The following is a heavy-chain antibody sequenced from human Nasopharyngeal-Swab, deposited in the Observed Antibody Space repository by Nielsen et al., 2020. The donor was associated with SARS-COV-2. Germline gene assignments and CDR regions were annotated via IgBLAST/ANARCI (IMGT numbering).Heavy chain of an antibody. CDR3: ARDLQGALNYYVMDV. D-gene: IGHD1-26*01. Sequence: ASVKVSCKASGYTFTSYGISWVRQAPGQGLEWMGWISAYNGNTNYAQKLQGRVTMTTDTSTSTAYMELRSLRSEDTAVYFCARDLQGALNYYVMDVWGQGTTVTVSS. V-gene: IGHV1-18*01. J-gene: IGHJ6*02. CDR1: GYTFTSYG. CDR2: ISAYNGNT.